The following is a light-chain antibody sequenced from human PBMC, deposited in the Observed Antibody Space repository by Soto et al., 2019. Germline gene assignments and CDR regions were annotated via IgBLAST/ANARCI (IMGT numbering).Light chain of an antibody. J-gene: IGKJ1*01. CDR3: QQYYSWPRGT. CDR1: QSISTY. V-gene: IGKV3-11*01. Sequence: EIVLTQSPATLSLSPGERATLSCRTSQSISTYLAWYQQRPGQAPRLLIYGASHRASGIPARFSGSGSGTDFTLTISSLEPEDFAVYYCQQYYSWPRGTFGQGTKVEIK. CDR2: GAS.